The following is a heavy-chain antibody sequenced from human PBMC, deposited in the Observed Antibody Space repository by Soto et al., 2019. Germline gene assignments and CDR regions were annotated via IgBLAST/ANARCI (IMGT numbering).Heavy chain of an antibody. D-gene: IGHD5-18*01. CDR1: GGSFSGYY. CDR3: ARHRDGYSYGWNYHYYYGMDV. Sequence: PSETLSLTCAVYGGSFSGYYWSWIRQPPGKGLEWIGEINHSGSTNYNPSLKSRVTISVDTSKNQFSLKLSSVTAADTAVYYCARHRDGYSYGWNYHYYYGMDVWGQGTTVTVSS. V-gene: IGHV4-34*01. J-gene: IGHJ6*02. CDR2: INHSGST.